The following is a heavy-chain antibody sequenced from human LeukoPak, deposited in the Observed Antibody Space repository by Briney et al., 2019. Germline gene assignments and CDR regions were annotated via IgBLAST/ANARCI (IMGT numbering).Heavy chain of an antibody. D-gene: IGHD2-2*01. CDR1: GFRFSNYA. CDR2: TSDSGGST. J-gene: IGHJ4*02. Sequence: GGSLRLSCAASGFRFSNYAMTWVRQAPRKGLEWVSGTSDSGGSTYCADSVKGRFTISRDNSKNTLFLQMNSLRAEDTAVYYCARDEGGTYCSSTSCPIDYWGQGTLVTVSS. V-gene: IGHV3-23*01. CDR3: ARDEGGTYCSSTSCPIDY.